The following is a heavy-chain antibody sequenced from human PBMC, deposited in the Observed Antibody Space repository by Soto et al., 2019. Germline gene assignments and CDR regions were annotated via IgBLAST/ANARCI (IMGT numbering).Heavy chain of an antibody. D-gene: IGHD3-22*01. J-gene: IGHJ4*02. Sequence: PGGALRLSCLASGFTFSVYAIGWVRQAPGKGLEWVSTISTSGGTTYYADSVKGRFTISRDSSKNTLYLQMNSLRAEDTAVYFCAKGSSGSRPYYFDYWGQGTLVTVSS. CDR1: GFTFSVYA. V-gene: IGHV3-23*01. CDR3: AKGSSGSRPYYFDY. CDR2: ISTSGGTT.